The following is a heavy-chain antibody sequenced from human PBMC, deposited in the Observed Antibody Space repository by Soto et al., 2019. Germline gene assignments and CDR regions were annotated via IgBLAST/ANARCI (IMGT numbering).Heavy chain of an antibody. Sequence: GGSLRLSCAASEFAFSRYWMSWVRQAPGKGLEWVANIKQDGSETYYVDSVKGRFTISRDNAKNSLYLQMSSLRAEDTAVYYCARDSVFYDSPGDFDYWGQGTVVTVSS. J-gene: IGHJ4*02. CDR2: IKQDGSET. CDR1: EFAFSRYW. D-gene: IGHD3-22*01. V-gene: IGHV3-7*01. CDR3: ARDSVFYDSPGDFDY.